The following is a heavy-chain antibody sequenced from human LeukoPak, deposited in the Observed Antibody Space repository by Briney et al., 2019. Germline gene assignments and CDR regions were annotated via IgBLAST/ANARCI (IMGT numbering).Heavy chain of an antibody. V-gene: IGHV4-34*01. CDR1: GGSLSGYY. CDR2: VNDSGST. D-gene: IGHD3-16*01. Sequence: SETLSLTCAVYGGSLSGYYWSWIRQSPGKGLEWIGEVNDSGSTNFNPSLKTRVTMSVDTSKNQLSLNLRSVSAADAAVYYCLRGRGERSHYFSYYMDVWGEGTTVTVSS. CDR3: LRGRGERSHYFSYYMDV. J-gene: IGHJ6*03.